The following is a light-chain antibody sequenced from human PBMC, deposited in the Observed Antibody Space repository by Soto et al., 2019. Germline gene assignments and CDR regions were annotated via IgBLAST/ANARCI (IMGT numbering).Light chain of an antibody. V-gene: IGLV2-8*01. Sequence: QSALTQPPSASGSPGQSVTISCTGTNSDVGKYNYVSWYQQHPGKAPKLMIYEVSKRPSGVPDRFSGSRSGNTASLTVSGLQAEDEADYYCCSYAGSNSLYVFGTGTKVTVL. CDR1: NSDVGKYNY. J-gene: IGLJ1*01. CDR2: EVS. CDR3: CSYAGSNSLYV.